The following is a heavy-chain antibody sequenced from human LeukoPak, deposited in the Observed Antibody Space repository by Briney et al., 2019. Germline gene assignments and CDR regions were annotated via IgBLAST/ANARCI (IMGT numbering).Heavy chain of an antibody. Sequence: PGRSLRLSCAASGFTFSSYAMHWVRQAPAKGLEWGAVISYDGSNKYYADSVKGRFTISGDNSKNTLYLQMNSLRAEDTAVYYCARDWRGSGSYYFDYWGQGTLVTVSS. D-gene: IGHD3-10*01. CDR1: GFTFSSYA. J-gene: IGHJ4*02. V-gene: IGHV3-30*04. CDR2: ISYDGSNK. CDR3: ARDWRGSGSYYFDY.